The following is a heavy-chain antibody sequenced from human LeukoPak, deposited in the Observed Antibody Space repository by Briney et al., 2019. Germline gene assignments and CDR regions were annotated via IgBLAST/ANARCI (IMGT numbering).Heavy chain of an antibody. J-gene: IGHJ4*02. CDR3: AKLAPYYYDSSGYYSEY. D-gene: IGHD3-22*01. CDR1: GFTFSSYA. V-gene: IGHV3-23*01. CDR2: ISGRGGST. Sequence: GGSLRLSCAASGFTFSSYAMSGVRQAPGKGLEWGSAISGRGGSTYYADSVKGRFTISRDNSKNTLYLQMNSLRAEDTAVYYCAKLAPYYYDSSGYYSEYWGQGPLVTVSS.